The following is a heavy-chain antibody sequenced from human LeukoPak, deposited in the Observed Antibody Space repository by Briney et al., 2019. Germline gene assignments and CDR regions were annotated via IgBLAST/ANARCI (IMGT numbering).Heavy chain of an antibody. V-gene: IGHV4-34*01. CDR3: ARARRTAAGTTVYYYYGMDV. CDR1: GVSFSGYY. CDR2: INHSGST. D-gene: IGHD6-13*01. J-gene: IGHJ6*02. Sequence: ASGTLSLTCAVYGVSFSGYYWSWIRQPPGKGLEWIGEINHSGSTNYNPSLKSRVTISVDTSKNQFSLKLSSVTAADTAVYYCARARRTAAGTTVYYYYGMDVWGQGTTVTVSS.